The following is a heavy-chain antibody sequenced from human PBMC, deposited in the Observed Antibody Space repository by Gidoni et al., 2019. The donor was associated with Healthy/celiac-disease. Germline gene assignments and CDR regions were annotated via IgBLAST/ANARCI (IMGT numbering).Heavy chain of an antibody. CDR2: IWYDGSNK. CDR3: ARDPRGGDYYGMDV. CDR1: GFTFSSYG. Sequence: QVQLVESGGGVVQPGRALRLSCAASGFTFSSYGMHWVRQAPGKGLEWVAVIWYDGSNKYYADSVKGRFPISRDNSKNTLYLQLNSLRAEDTAVYYCARDPRGGDYYGMDVWGQGTTVTVSS. V-gene: IGHV3-33*01. J-gene: IGHJ6*02. D-gene: IGHD1-26*01.